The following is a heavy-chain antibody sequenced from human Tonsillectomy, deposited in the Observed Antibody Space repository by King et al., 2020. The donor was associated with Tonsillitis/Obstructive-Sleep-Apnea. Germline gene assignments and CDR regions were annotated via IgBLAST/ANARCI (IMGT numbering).Heavy chain of an antibody. D-gene: IGHD4-11*01. CDR2: ISGYNGNT. Sequence: VQLVESGAEVKKPGASVKVSCKASGYTFTNYGFSWVRQAPGQGLEWMGWISGYNGNTNYAQNLQGRVTMTADTSTTTAYMELRSLRSDDTAVYYCARGVYSNYVDYWGQGTLVTVSS. CDR3: ARGVYSNYVDY. V-gene: IGHV1-18*01. CDR1: GYTFTNYG. J-gene: IGHJ4*02.